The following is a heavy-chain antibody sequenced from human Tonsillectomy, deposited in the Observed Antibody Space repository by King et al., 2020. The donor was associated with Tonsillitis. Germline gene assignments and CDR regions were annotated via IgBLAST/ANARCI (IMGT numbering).Heavy chain of an antibody. CDR1: GGSISNFY. CDR2: LYYFGST. V-gene: IGHV4-59*01. D-gene: IGHD3-10*01. J-gene: IGHJ4*02. Sequence: QLQESGPGLVKPSETLSLSCTVSGGSISNFYWSWIRQPPGKGLEWIGYLYYFGSTNYNPSLKSRVTISRDTSRIQFSLNLNSVTAADTAVYYCARTEITMVRGVIIDYWGQGTLVTVSS. CDR3: ARTEITMVRGVIIDY.